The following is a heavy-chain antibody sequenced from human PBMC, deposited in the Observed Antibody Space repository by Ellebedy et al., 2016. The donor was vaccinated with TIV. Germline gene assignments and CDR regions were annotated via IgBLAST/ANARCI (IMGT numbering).Heavy chain of an antibody. CDR2: LIPMYGKT. V-gene: IGHV1-69*13. CDR1: GVTFSRYA. J-gene: IGHJ5*02. D-gene: IGHD1-1*01. CDR3: ARGGYRNWFDP. Sequence: AASVKVSCKASGVTFSRYAVSWVRQAPGQGLVWMGTLIPMYGKTHYAQKLQGRVTIAADESTNTAFMELSSLKSEDTAIYYCARGGYRNWFDPWGQGTLVTVSS.